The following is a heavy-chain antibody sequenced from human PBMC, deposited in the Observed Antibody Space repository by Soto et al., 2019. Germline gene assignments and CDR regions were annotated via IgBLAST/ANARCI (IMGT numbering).Heavy chain of an antibody. D-gene: IGHD2-2*01. J-gene: IGHJ6*03. V-gene: IGHV3-9*01. Sequence: GGSLRLSCAASGFTFDDYAMHWVRQAPGKGLEWVSGISWNSGSIGYADSVKGRFTIARDNAKSSLFLQMNSLRTEDTAFYYCARGYCSSTNCYYYYYMDVWGKGTTVTVSS. CDR2: ISWNSGSI. CDR3: ARGYCSSTNCYYYYYMDV. CDR1: GFTFDDYA.